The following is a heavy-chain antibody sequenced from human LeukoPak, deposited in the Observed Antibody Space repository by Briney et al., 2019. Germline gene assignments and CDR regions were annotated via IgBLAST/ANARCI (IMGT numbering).Heavy chain of an antibody. J-gene: IGHJ4*02. CDR1: GFTLNITS. CDR3: ADNLSR. V-gene: IGHV3-48*04. Sequence: GSLRLSCAASGFTLNITSMNWVRQAPGEGLEWVSYIDKSSNPIYYADSVKGRFTISRDSAKNSLYLQMNSMRAEDTAVYYCADNLSRWGEGTRVTVSS. CDR2: IDKSSNPI. D-gene: IGHD1-1*01.